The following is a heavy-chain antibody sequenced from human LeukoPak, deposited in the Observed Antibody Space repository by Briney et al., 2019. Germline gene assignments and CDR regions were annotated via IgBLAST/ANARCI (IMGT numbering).Heavy chain of an antibody. CDR2: ISAYNGNT. Sequence: GASVKVSCTASGYTFTSYGISWVRQAPGQGLEWMGWISAYNGNTNYAQKLQGRVTMTTDTSTSTAYMELRSLRSDGTAVYYCARDIPLLIILTTVTTKGGFDPWGRGTLVTVSS. J-gene: IGHJ5*02. V-gene: IGHV1-18*01. D-gene: IGHD4-17*01. CDR1: GYTFTSYG. CDR3: ARDIPLLIILTTVTTKGGFDP.